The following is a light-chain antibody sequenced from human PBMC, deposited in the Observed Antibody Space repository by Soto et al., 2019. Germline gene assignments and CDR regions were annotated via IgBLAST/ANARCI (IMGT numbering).Light chain of an antibody. J-gene: IGKJ1*01. CDR3: QQSYSNPTWT. CDR2: DSS. Sequence: DIQLTQSPSTLPASVGDRVTITCRASQSISTYLNWYQQKPGEAPTLLVYDSSTLQSGVPSRFSGSGFGAEFTLTVSSLQPEDFATYYCQQSYSNPTWTFGQGTKVDIK. V-gene: IGKV1-39*01. CDR1: QSISTY.